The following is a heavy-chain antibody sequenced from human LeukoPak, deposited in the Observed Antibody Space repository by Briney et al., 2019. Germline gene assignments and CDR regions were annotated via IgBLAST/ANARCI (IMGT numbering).Heavy chain of an antibody. V-gene: IGHV3-74*01. D-gene: IGHD3-22*01. CDR2: INSDGSST. CDR1: GFTFSSYW. CDR3: ARARNYYDSSGYYEEESFDY. J-gene: IGHJ4*02. Sequence: PGGSLRLSCAASGFTFSSYWMHWVRQAPGKGLVWVSRINSDGSSTSYADSVKGRFTISRDNAKNTLYLQMNSLRAEDTAVYHCARARNYYDSSGYYEEESFDYWGQGTLVTVSS.